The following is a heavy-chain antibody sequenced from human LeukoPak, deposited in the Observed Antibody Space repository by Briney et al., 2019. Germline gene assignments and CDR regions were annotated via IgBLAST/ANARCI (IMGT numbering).Heavy chain of an antibody. D-gene: IGHD5-24*01. V-gene: IGHV3-7*01. CDR3: AKDRGDGYKPSGSYFDY. CDR1: GFTFSSYW. CDR2: IKTDGSQI. J-gene: IGHJ4*02. Sequence: GGSLRLSCVASGFTFSSYWMTWVRQAPGKGLEWVANIKTDGSQIYYVDSVKGRFTISRDNAKNSLYLQMNSLRAEDMAVYYCAKDRGDGYKPSGSYFDYWGQGTLVTVSS.